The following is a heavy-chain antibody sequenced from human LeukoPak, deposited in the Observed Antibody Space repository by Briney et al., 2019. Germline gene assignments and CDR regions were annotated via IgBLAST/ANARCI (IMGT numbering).Heavy chain of an antibody. D-gene: IGHD2-8*01. CDR2: INHSGRT. J-gene: IGHJ4*02. CDR3: ARGILERVYAAFDY. CDR1: GGSFSTYY. V-gene: IGHV4-34*01. Sequence: SETLSLTCGVYGGSFSTYYWTWIRQPPGKGLEWIGEINHSGRTNYNPSLKSRITISIDTSKNQFSLNLSSVTTTDTAVYYCARGILERVYAAFDYGGQGTLVPAPS.